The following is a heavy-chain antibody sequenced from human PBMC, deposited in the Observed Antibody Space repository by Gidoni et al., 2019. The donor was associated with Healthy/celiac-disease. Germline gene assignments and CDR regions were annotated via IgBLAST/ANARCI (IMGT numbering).Heavy chain of an antibody. CDR3: AKDRVAARPWTLGYFDY. Sequence: EVQLLESGGGLVQPGGSLRLSCAASGLTFSGYDMSWVRQAPGKGLAWVSAISGSGGSTYYADSVKGRFTISRDNSKNTLYLQMNSLRAEATAVYYCAKDRVAARPWTLGYFDYWGQGTLVTVSS. J-gene: IGHJ4*02. V-gene: IGHV3-23*01. CDR2: ISGSGGST. D-gene: IGHD6-6*01. CDR1: GLTFSGYD.